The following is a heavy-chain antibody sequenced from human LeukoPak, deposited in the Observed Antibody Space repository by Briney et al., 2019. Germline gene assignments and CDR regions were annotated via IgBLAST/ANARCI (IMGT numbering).Heavy chain of an antibody. CDR3: ARDRGAYCGGDCYLGFDY. D-gene: IGHD2-21*02. Sequence: GGSLRLSCAASGFTFSSYSMNWVRQAPGKGLEWVSSISSSSSYIYYADSVKGRFTISRDNAKKSLYLQMISLTAEDTAVYYCARDRGAYCGGDCYLGFDYWGRGTLVTVSS. CDR2: ISSSSSYI. V-gene: IGHV3-21*01. CDR1: GFTFSSYS. J-gene: IGHJ4*01.